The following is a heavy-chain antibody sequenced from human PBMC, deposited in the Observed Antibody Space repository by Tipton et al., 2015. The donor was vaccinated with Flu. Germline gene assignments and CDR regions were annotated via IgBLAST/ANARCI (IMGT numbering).Heavy chain of an antibody. Sequence: MQLVQSGAEVKKPGESLKISCKGSGYSFTSYWIGWVRQMPGKGLEWMGIIYPGDSDTRYSPSFQGQVTISADKSISTAYLQWSSLKAPDPAMYYCARHAYGDYAPPLIGYSSGMDVWGQGTPVPVSS. D-gene: IGHD4-17*01. V-gene: IGHV5-51*01. J-gene: IGHJ6*02. CDR1: GYSFTSYW. CDR3: ARHAYGDYAPPLIGYSSGMDV. CDR2: IYPGDSDT.